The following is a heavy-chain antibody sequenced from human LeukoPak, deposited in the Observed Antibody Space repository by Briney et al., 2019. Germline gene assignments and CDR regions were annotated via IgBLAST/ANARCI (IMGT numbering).Heavy chain of an antibody. D-gene: IGHD3-10*01. V-gene: IGHV4-59*08. CDR1: GGSLSSYY. Sequence: PSETLSLTCTVSGGSLSSYYWSWIRQPPGKGLEWIAYIHYSGSTKCNPSFRSRLTTSVDTPKNQLSLKLSSVTAADTAVYYCARHAREDGSGSHYNSWFDPWGQGTLVTVSS. J-gene: IGHJ5*02. CDR2: IHYSGST. CDR3: ARHAREDGSGSHYNSWFDP.